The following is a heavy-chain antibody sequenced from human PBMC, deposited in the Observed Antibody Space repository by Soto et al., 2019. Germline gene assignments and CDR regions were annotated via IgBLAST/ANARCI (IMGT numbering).Heavy chain of an antibody. CDR3: DTMGTPATRLYYFDN. Sequence: QVQLQQSGPGLVKPSQTLPLNCTVSGGSISSDDYYWSWMRQPPGKGLEWIGFMSYSGSTSYNASLKSRVTISVDTSKNQFSLNLNFVTAADTAVYYCDTMGTPATRLYYFDNWGQGTLVTVSS. V-gene: IGHV4-30-4*01. CDR2: MSYSGST. J-gene: IGHJ4*02. CDR1: GGSISSDDYY. D-gene: IGHD1-7*01.